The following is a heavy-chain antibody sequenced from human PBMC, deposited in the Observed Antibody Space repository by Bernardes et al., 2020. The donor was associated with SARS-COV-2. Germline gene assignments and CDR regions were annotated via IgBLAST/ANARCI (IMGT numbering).Heavy chain of an antibody. V-gene: IGHV1-8*01. J-gene: IGHJ4*02. Sequence: ASVKVSCMASGYTFTSYDINWVRQATGQGLEWMGWMSPNSGNTGYGQKFQGRVTMTRKTSISTAYMELSSLRSEDTAVYYCARGLDDYVDYWGQGTLVTVSS. CDR1: GYTFTSYD. CDR3: ARGLDDYVDY. CDR2: MSPNSGNT.